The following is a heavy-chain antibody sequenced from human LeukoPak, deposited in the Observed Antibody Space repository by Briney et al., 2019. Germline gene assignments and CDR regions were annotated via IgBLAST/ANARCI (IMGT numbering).Heavy chain of an antibody. CDR1: GFAFSSYA. D-gene: IGHD2-2*01. J-gene: IGHJ4*02. CDR2: ISGSGGST. V-gene: IGHV3-23*01. CDR3: AKDERYGSSTSCKLSEFDY. Sequence: GGSLRLSCEASGFAFSSYAMSWVRQAPGEGLEWVSAISGSGGSTYYAHSLKGRVTLSRDNSKSTLYLQMNSQRAEGTAVYYCAKDERYGSSTSCKLSEFDYWGRGTLVTVSS.